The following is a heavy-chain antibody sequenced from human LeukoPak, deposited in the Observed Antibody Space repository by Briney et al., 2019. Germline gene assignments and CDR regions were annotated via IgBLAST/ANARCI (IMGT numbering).Heavy chain of an antibody. D-gene: IGHD1-26*01. CDR2: ISYDGRNK. V-gene: IGHV3-30*18. J-gene: IGHJ4*02. Sequence: GGALRLSCAASGVTFSSYGIHWGRQAPGKGVEGVAVISYDGRNKYYADSVKGRFTISRDNSKNTLHLQMNSLRAEDTAVYYCAKELRVGARLYYFDYWGQGTLVTVSS. CDR1: GVTFSSYG. CDR3: AKELRVGARLYYFDY.